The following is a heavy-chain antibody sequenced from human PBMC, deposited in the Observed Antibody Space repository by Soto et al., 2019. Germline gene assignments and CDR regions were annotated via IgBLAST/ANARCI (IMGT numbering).Heavy chain of an antibody. CDR3: ARASGSGSYTDFDY. D-gene: IGHD3-10*01. CDR2: IYYSGSA. J-gene: IGHJ4*02. Sequence: SETLSLTCTVSGCSISSGGYYWSWIRQHPGKGLEWIGYIYYSGSAYYNPSLKSRVSISVDTSKNQFSLKLSSVTAADTAVYYCARASGSGSYTDFDYWGQGALVTVSS. CDR1: GCSISSGGYY. V-gene: IGHV4-31*03.